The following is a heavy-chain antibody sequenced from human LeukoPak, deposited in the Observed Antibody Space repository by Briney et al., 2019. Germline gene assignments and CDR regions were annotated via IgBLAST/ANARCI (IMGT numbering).Heavy chain of an antibody. V-gene: IGHV1-69*13. D-gene: IGHD2-15*01. CDR2: IIPIFGTA. CDR3: ARNGVAAYGAFDI. CDR1: GGTFSSYA. J-gene: IGHJ3*02. Sequence: SVKVSCKASGGTFSSYAISWVRQAPGQGLEWTGGIIPIFGTANYAQKFQGRVTITADESTSTAYVELSSLRSEDTAVYYCARNGVAAYGAFDIWGQGTMVTVSS.